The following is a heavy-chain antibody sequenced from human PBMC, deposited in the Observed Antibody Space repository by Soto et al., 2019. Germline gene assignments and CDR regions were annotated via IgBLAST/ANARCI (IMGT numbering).Heavy chain of an antibody. V-gene: IGHV4-59*01. D-gene: IGHD3-10*01. CDR1: GGSIRTYY. CDR2: TYYGGST. J-gene: IGHJ4*02. Sequence: SETLSLTCSVSGGSIRTYYWSWIRQSPGKTMEWIGNTYYGGSTNYNPSLESRATISVDMSKNQFSLKLTSVTAADTAVYSRARSGRYYGSGSYPPFDYWGQGILVTVSS. CDR3: ARSGRYYGSGSYPPFDY.